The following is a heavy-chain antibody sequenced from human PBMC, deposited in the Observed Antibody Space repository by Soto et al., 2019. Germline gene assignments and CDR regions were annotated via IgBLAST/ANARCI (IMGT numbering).Heavy chain of an antibody. CDR1: GASISGFY. CDR2: IHESGST. V-gene: IGHV4-59*01. Sequence: SETLSLTCIVSGASISGFYWSWIRQPPGKGLEWIGYIHESGSTNYNPSLKSRITISVDTSKSQFSLKLTSVTAADTAVYYCAAIPTDYYYYNMDVWGHGTTVTFSS. J-gene: IGHJ6*02. D-gene: IGHD2-2*02. CDR3: AAIPTDYYYYNMDV.